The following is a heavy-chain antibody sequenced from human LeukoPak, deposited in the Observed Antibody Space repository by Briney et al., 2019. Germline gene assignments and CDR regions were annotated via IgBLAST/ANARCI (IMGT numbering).Heavy chain of an antibody. D-gene: IGHD6-13*01. CDR1: GYSISSGYY. CDR2: IYHSGST. V-gene: IGHV4-38-2*02. J-gene: IGHJ3*02. Sequence: SETLSLTCTVSGYSISSGYYWGWIRQPPGKGLEWIGSIYHSGSTYYNPSLKSRVTISVDTSKNQFSLKLSSVTAADTAVYYCARDGIAAAADDAFDIWGQGTIVTASS. CDR3: ARDGIAAAADDAFDI.